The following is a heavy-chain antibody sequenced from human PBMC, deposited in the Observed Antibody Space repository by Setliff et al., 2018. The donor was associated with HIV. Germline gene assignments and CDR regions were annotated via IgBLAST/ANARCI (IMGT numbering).Heavy chain of an antibody. V-gene: IGHV7-4-1*02. J-gene: IGHJ4*02. Sequence: ASVKVSCKASGYNFTDYDINWVRQATGQGLEWMGWINTDTGNPTYAQGFTGRFVFSLDTSVSTAYLQISSLKAEDTAVYYCARATLTTVVPFDYWGQGTLVTVSS. D-gene: IGHD4-17*01. CDR2: INTDTGNP. CDR1: GYNFTDYD. CDR3: ARATLTTVVPFDY.